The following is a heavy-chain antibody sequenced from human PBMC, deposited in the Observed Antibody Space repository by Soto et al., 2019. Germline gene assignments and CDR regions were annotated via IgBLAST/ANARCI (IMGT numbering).Heavy chain of an antibody. D-gene: IGHD2-8*01. Sequence: ASVKVSCKASGYTFTSYGISWVRQAPGQGLEWMGWISTFNSHTDYAQKVQGRVAMTTDRSTGTAYMELRSLRSDDTAVYYCARGPLDYPIHDFDYWGQGTLVTVSS. CDR1: GYTFTSYG. CDR2: ISTFNSHT. J-gene: IGHJ4*02. CDR3: ARGPLDYPIHDFDY. V-gene: IGHV1-18*01.